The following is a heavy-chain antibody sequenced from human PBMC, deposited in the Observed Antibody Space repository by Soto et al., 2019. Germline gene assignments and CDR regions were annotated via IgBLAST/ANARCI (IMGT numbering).Heavy chain of an antibody. Sequence: QVQLVKSGAEVKKPGSSVKFSCKESGGTFSSYAIAWVRQAPGEGLEWMGGMVPIFGIANYALKFQGIVAMTATEAKNTTYMELSNLRCDDAAVNYCAKAAPTRYNWNDLGSRCDPWGEGTLVIVSA. V-gene: IGHV1-69*01. CDR1: GGTFSSYA. CDR2: MVPIFGIA. CDR3: AKAAPTRYNWNDLGSRCDP. D-gene: IGHD1-1*01. J-gene: IGHJ5*02.